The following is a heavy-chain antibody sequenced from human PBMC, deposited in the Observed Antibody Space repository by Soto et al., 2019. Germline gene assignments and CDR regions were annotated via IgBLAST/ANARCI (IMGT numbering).Heavy chain of an antibody. D-gene: IGHD3-10*01. Sequence: EVQLVESGGGLVKPGGSLRLSCAASGFTLTSYTMNWVRQASGKGLEWVSSITSSSSHIYYADSVKGRFTISRDNAGNSLYLQMNSLRAEDSAVYYCVRERGLSSFYGMDVWGQGTTVIVSS. CDR3: VRERGLSSFYGMDV. CDR2: ITSSSSHI. CDR1: GFTLTSYT. V-gene: IGHV3-21*02. J-gene: IGHJ6*02.